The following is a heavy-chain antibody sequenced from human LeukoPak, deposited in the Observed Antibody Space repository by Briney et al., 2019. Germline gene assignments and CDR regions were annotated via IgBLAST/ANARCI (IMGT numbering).Heavy chain of an antibody. D-gene: IGHD2-2*01. V-gene: IGHV1-69*13. Sequence: SVKFSCKASGGTFSSYAISWVRQAPGQGLEWMGGIIPIFGTANYAQKFQGRVTITADESTSTAYMELSSLKSEDTAVYYCARGRGCSSTRCYAASYYYGMDVWGQGTTVTVSS. CDR2: IIPIFGTA. J-gene: IGHJ6*02. CDR3: ARGRGCSSTRCYAASYYYGMDV. CDR1: GGTFSSYA.